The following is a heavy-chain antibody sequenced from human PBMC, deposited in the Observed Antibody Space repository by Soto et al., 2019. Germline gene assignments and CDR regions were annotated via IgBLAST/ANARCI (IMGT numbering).Heavy chain of an antibody. CDR2: ISGSGRNK. CDR1: GFPFSTNG. CDR3: AKNGLSSSPSAIDS. Sequence: LSGAPSGFPFSTNGMSWVRHAPGKGLDWVSGISGSGRNKYYADSVKGRFTISRDNSKKTLFLQMKSLRAEDTAVYYCAKNGLSSSPSAIDSWGQGTLVTASS. J-gene: IGHJ4*02. D-gene: IGHD6-6*01. V-gene: IGHV3-23*01.